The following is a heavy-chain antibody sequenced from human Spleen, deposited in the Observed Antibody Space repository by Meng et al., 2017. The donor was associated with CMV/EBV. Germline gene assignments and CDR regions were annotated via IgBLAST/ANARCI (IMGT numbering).Heavy chain of an antibody. CDR1: GSTLCTYA. D-gene: IGHD3-16*01. CDR2: ISGSGGST. Sequence: GGSLRLSCAASGSTLCTYAMRWVRQAPGKGLEWVSAISGSGGSTYYADSVKGRFTISRDNSKNTLYLQMNSLRAEDTAVYYCAKERPPGGYYYGMDVWGQGTTVTVSS. V-gene: IGHV3-23*01. CDR3: AKERPPGGYYYGMDV. J-gene: IGHJ6*02.